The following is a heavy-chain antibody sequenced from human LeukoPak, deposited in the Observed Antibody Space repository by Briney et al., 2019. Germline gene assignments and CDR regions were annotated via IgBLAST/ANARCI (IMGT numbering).Heavy chain of an antibody. CDR1: GLTFSSYS. Sequence: PGGSLRLSCAASGLTFSSYSMNWVRQAPGKGLEWVSSISSSSSYIYYADSVKGRFTISRDNAKNSLYLQMNSLRAEDTAVYYCASFPVTTGYYYYGMDVWGQGTTVTVSS. J-gene: IGHJ6*02. CDR2: ISSSSSYI. CDR3: ASFPVTTGYYYYGMDV. D-gene: IGHD4-17*01. V-gene: IGHV3-21*01.